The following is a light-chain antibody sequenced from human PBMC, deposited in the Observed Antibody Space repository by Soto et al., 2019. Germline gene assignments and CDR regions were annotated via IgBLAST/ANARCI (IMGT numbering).Light chain of an antibody. V-gene: IGLV2-14*01. CDR1: SSDVGDYDY. Sequence: QSALTQPASLSGSPGQSITISCTGTSSDVGDYDYVSWYQQHPGKAPKLIIYEVSDRPSGVSNRFSGSKSANTASLTISGLQAEDEADYFCSSYISSRSLVFGTGTKVA. J-gene: IGLJ1*01. CDR2: EVS. CDR3: SSYISSRSLV.